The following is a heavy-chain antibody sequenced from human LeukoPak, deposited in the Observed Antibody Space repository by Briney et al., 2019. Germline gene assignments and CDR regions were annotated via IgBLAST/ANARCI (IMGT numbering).Heavy chain of an antibody. V-gene: IGHV3-23*01. Sequence: GGTLRLSCAASGFTFSSYAMSWVRQAPGKGLEWVSAISGSGGSTYYADSVKGRFTISRDNSKNTLYLQMNSLRAEDTAVYYCAKDDRIQTRRYSYNYWGQGTLVTVSS. CDR2: ISGSGGST. J-gene: IGHJ4*02. CDR1: GFTFSSYA. CDR3: AKDDRIQTRRYSYNY. D-gene: IGHD5-18*01.